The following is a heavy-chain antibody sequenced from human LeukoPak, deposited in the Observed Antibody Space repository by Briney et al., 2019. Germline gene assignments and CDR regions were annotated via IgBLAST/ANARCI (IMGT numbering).Heavy chain of an antibody. CDR1: GGTFSSYA. CDR2: IIPIFGTA. CDR3: ARKTAEYSSSEKAAFDI. V-gene: IGHV1-69*13. D-gene: IGHD6-6*01. Sequence: SVKVSCKASGGTFSSYAISWVRQAPGQGLEWMGGIIPIFGTANYAQKFQGRVTITADESTSTAYMELSSLRSEDTAVYYCARKTAEYSSSEKAAFDIWGQGTMVTVSS. J-gene: IGHJ3*02.